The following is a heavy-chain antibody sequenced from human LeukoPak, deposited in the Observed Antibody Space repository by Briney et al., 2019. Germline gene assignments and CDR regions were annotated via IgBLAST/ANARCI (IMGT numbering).Heavy chain of an antibody. CDR3: ARDQTGGYGGEHNDY. J-gene: IGHJ4*02. V-gene: IGHV1-46*01. CDR2: INPSGGST. CDR1: GYTFTSYY. D-gene: IGHD5-12*01. Sequence: ASVKVSCKASGYTFTSYYMHWVRQAPGQGLEWMGIINPSGGSTSYAQKFQGRVTMTRDTSTSTVYMELSSLRSDDTAVYYCARDQTGGYGGEHNDYWGQGTLVTVSS.